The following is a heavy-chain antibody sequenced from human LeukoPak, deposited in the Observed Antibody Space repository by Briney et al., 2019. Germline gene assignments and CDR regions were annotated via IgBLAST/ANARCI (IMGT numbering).Heavy chain of an antibody. D-gene: IGHD5-18*01. CDR2: ISTYNGNT. CDR3: SRNSGWIQLWLLPFDD. V-gene: IGHV1-18*01. CDR1: GYTFTSYG. J-gene: IGHJ4*01. Sequence: GASVKVSCKASGYTFTSYGISWVRQAPGQGLEWMGWISTYNGNTNYAQKLQGRVTITIDTSTSTAYMELRSLRSDDTAVDYCSRNSGWIQLWLLPFDDWGHEALVAAAS.